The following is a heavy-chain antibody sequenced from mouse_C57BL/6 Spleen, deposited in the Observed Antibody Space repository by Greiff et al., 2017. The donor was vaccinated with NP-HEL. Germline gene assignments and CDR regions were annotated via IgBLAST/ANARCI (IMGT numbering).Heavy chain of an antibody. D-gene: IGHD2-4*01. Sequence: QVQLKESGAELVRPGASVTLSCKASGYTFTDYEMHWVKQTPVHGLEWIGAIDPETGGTAYNQKFKGKAILTADKSSSTAYMELRSLTSEDSAVYYCTRPYYDYGGDFDYWGQGTTLTVSS. J-gene: IGHJ2*01. CDR1: GYTFTDYE. CDR2: IDPETGGT. CDR3: TRPYYDYGGDFDY. V-gene: IGHV1-15*01.